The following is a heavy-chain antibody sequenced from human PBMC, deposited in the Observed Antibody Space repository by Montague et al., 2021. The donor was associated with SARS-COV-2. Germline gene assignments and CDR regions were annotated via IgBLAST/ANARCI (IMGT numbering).Heavy chain of an antibody. CDR2: IDTAGRT. J-gene: IGHJ6*02. CDR3: ARETTVQYYYAMDV. Sequence: SLRLSCAASGFSFSNYDMYWVRQATGKGLEWVSGIDTAGRTYYPGSVKGRFTISRENANNSLYLQMNSLRDGDTAVYYCARETTVQYYYAMDVWGQGTTVTVSS. V-gene: IGHV3-13*04. D-gene: IGHD3-16*01. CDR1: GFSFSNYD.